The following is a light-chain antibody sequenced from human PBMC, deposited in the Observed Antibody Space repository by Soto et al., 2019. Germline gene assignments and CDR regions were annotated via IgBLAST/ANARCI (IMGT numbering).Light chain of an antibody. CDR3: CSYTSSSNWV. V-gene: IGLV2-14*01. CDR1: SSDVGGYNY. J-gene: IGLJ3*02. CDR2: GVS. Sequence: QSALTQPASVSGSPGQSFTISCTGTSSDVGGYNYVSWYQQHPGKAPKLMIYGVSNRPSGVSNRFSGSESGNTASLTISGLQAEDEADYYCCSYTSSSNWVFGGGTKLTVL.